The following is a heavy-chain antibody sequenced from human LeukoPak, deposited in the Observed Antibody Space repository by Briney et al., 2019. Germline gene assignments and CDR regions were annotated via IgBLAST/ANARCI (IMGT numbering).Heavy chain of an antibody. D-gene: IGHD4-17*01. J-gene: IGHJ6*02. CDR2: IFYSGST. Sequence: PSETLSLTCTVSGGSVSSGNYYWSWIRQPPGKGLEWIGNIFYSGSTNYNPSLKTRVTISIDTSKNQFSLKLRSVTAADTAVYYCVRDRQGDYPEYYHHGMDVWGQGTTVTVSS. CDR3: VRDRQGDYPEYYHHGMDV. V-gene: IGHV4-61*01. CDR1: GGSVSSGNYY.